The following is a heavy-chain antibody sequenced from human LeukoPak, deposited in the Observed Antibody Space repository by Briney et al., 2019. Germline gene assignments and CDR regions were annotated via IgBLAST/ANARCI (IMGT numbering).Heavy chain of an antibody. CDR3: ARGVTSALSYYDGMDV. D-gene: IGHD2/OR15-2a*01. Sequence: SETLSLTCAVYIGSFSGYYWSWIRQTPGKGLEWIGEINHSGSTYYNPSLESRVTISVAPSKNQFSLNLHSATAADTAVYYCARGVTSALSYYDGMDVWGQGTTVTVSS. J-gene: IGHJ6*02. V-gene: IGHV4-34*01. CDR2: INHSGST. CDR1: IGSFSGYY.